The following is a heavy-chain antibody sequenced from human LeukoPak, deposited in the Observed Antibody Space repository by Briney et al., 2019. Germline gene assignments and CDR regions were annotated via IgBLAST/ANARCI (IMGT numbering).Heavy chain of an antibody. Sequence: GESLKISCKGSGYSFTSYWIGWVRQMPGKGLEWMGIIYPGDSDTRYSPSFQGQVTISADKSISTAYLQWSSLKASDTAMYYCARVQGSGSYYRPLAFDIWGQGTMVTVSS. CDR3: ARVQGSGSYYRPLAFDI. CDR2: IYPGDSDT. D-gene: IGHD3-10*01. V-gene: IGHV5-51*01. CDR1: GYSFTSYW. J-gene: IGHJ3*02.